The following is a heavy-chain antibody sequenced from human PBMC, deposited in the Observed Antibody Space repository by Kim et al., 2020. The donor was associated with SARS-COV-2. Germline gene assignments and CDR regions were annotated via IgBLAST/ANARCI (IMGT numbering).Heavy chain of an antibody. D-gene: IGHD3-10*01. V-gene: IGHV4-61*02. CDR3: ARSMVRGAPDY. CDR2: IYTSGST. Sequence: SETLSLTCTVSGGSISSGSYYWSWIRQPAGKGLEWIGRIYTSGSTNYNPSLKSRVTISVDTSKNQFSLKLSSVTAADTAVYYCARSMVRGAPDYWGQGTLVTVSS. J-gene: IGHJ4*02. CDR1: GGSISSGSYY.